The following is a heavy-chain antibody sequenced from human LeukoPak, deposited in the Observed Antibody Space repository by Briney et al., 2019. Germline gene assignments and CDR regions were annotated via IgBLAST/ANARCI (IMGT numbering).Heavy chain of an antibody. D-gene: IGHD3-10*01. Sequence: GGSLRLSCAASGFSFSSDAMHWVRPAPGEGLEWVAVIWYDGSNKYYADSVKGRFTVSRDNSKNTLDLQMNSLRVEDMAVYYCAKGGGSGSYPNWFDPWGQGTLISVSS. J-gene: IGHJ5*02. CDR3: AKGGGSGSYPNWFDP. V-gene: IGHV3-33*06. CDR1: GFSFSSDA. CDR2: IWYDGSNK.